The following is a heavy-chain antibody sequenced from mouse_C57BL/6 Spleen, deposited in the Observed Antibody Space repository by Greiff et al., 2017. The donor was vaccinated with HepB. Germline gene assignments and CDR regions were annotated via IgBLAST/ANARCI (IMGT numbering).Heavy chain of an antibody. Sequence: QVQLQQSGAELVRPGASVTLSCKASGYTFTDYEMHWVKQTPVHGLEWIGAIDPETGGTAYNQKFKGKAILTADKSSSTAYMELRSLTSEDSAVYYCTRRVRGLYYYAIDYWGQGTSVTVSS. V-gene: IGHV1-15*01. J-gene: IGHJ4*01. CDR3: TRRVRGLYYYAIDY. CDR1: GYTFTDYE. D-gene: IGHD2-2*01. CDR2: IDPETGGT.